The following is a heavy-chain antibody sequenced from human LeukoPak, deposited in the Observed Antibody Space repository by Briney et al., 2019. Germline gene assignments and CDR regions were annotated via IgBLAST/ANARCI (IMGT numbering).Heavy chain of an antibody. D-gene: IGHD5-18*01. V-gene: IGHV4-34*01. CDR2: INHSGST. CDR3: ARANGYGLLDC. J-gene: IGHJ4*02. Sequence: SETLSLTYAVYGGSFSGYYWSWIRQPPGKGLEWIGEINHSGSTNYNPSLKSRVTISVDTSKNQFYLKLRSVTAADTAVYYCARANGYGLLDCWGQGTLVTVSS. CDR1: GGSFSGYY.